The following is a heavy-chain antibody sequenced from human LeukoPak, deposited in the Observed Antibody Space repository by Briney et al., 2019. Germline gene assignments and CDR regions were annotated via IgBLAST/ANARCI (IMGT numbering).Heavy chain of an antibody. Sequence: GESPRISCKGSGYSFTCYWISWVRQMPGEGVVWMGRIDPSDSYTNYSPSFQGHVTISADTSIRTAYLQWSSLKASDTAMYYCAREVGSYYNLYYFDYWGQGTLVTVSS. CDR2: IDPSDSYT. J-gene: IGHJ4*02. V-gene: IGHV5-10-1*01. CDR1: GYSFTCYW. CDR3: AREVGSYYNLYYFDY. D-gene: IGHD3-10*01.